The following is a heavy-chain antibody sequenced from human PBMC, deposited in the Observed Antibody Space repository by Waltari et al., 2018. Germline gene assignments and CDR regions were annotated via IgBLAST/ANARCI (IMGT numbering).Heavy chain of an antibody. CDR1: GFTFSNFD. CDR2: IGTAGDT. V-gene: IGHV3-13*01. J-gene: IGHJ4*02. D-gene: IGHD6-19*01. Sequence: EVQLVESGGGLVQPGGSLRLSCAASGFTFSNFDMHWVRQATGKGLEWVSTIGTAGDTYYPDSVRGRFTISRDNAKNSFYLQMSSLRADDTAVYYCAREASGWTPHFDYWGQGTLVTVSS. CDR3: AREASGWTPHFDY.